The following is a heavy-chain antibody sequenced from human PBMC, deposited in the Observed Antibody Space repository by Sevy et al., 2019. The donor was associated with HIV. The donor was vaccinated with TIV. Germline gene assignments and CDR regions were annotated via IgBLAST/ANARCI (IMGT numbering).Heavy chain of an antibody. D-gene: IGHD6-13*01. CDR1: GFTFSSHW. CDR2: INQDGSQK. J-gene: IGHJ6*02. V-gene: IGHV3-7*01. CDR3: ARGTGGMGLDV. Sequence: GGSLRLSCAASGFTFSSHWMSWVRQAPGKGLEWVANINQDGSQKYYVDSVKGRFTISSYNAKKSLSLQTNSLRAGDKAMDYCARGTGGMGLDVWGQGITVTV.